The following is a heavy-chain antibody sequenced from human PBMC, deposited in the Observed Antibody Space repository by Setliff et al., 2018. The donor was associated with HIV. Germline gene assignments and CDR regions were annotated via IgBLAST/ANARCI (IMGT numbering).Heavy chain of an antibody. CDR2: ISTFNGGT. D-gene: IGHD5-12*01. Sequence: GASVKVSCKASGYTFDNYDFSWVRQAPGQGLEWMGWISTFNGGTNSAQKFRDRVTLTTGTSTATAYMELKSLKSNDTAVYYCARGGGYRGYDGTLDYWGQGTLVTVSS. CDR3: ARGGGYRGYDGTLDY. CDR1: GYTFDNYD. V-gene: IGHV1-18*01. J-gene: IGHJ4*02.